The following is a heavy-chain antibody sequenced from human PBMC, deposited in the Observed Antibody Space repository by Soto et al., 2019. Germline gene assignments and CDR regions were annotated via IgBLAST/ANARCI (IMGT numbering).Heavy chain of an antibody. CDR3: ARQGGGAYGGYFDY. V-gene: IGHV4-39*01. D-gene: IGHD2-21*01. CDR2: IYYSGST. Sequence: SETLSLTYTVSGGSISSSSYYWGWIRQPPGKGLEWIGSIYYSGSTYYNPSLKSRVTISVDTSKNQFSLKLSSVTAADTAVYYCARQGGGAYGGYFDYWGQGTLVTVSS. CDR1: GGSISSSSYY. J-gene: IGHJ4*02.